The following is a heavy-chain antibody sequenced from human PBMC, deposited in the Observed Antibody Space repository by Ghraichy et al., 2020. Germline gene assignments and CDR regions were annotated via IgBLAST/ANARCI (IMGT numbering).Heavy chain of an antibody. CDR3: VKGYYDFWSGAYHHGLDV. CDR1: GVAFGRYV. Sequence: GESLNISCSASGVAFGRYVAHWVRQAPGKGLEYVSGISATGISTYYAVSAKARFTISRDNSKNTVYLQMNSLRTEDTAVYYCVKGYYDFWSGAYHHGLDVWGQGTTVTVSS. D-gene: IGHD3-3*01. CDR2: ISATGIST. V-gene: IGHV3-64D*06. J-gene: IGHJ6*02.